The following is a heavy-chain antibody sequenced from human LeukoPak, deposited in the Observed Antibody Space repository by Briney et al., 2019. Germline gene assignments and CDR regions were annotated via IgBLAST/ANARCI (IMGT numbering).Heavy chain of an antibody. D-gene: IGHD5-12*01. CDR1: GYTFTDYY. CDR2: ISPSSGGT. CDR3: ARGLVGSAYDFDY. V-gene: IGHV1-2*02. Sequence: ASVKVSCKSSGYTFTDYYIHWVRQAPGQGLEWMGGISPSSGGTNYAQNFQGRVTLTRDTSIRTVYMELSSLRSDDTAVYYCARGLVGSAYDFDYWGQGTLVPVSS. J-gene: IGHJ4*02.